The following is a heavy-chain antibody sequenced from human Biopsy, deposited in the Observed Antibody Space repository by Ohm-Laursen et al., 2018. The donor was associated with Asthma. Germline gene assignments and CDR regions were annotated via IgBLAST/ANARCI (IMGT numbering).Heavy chain of an antibody. D-gene: IGHD5-18*01. V-gene: IGHV3-23*01. CDR1: GLTFSSFA. Sequence: SLRLSCTASGLTFSSFAMTWVRLSPGKGPEWVAGISGSGGRTDYGDSVKGRFTISRDNSKNTLFLHMNSLRADDTAVYYCAKGMDTFDIWGQGTLVTASS. J-gene: IGHJ3*02. CDR3: AKGMDTFDI. CDR2: ISGSGGRT.